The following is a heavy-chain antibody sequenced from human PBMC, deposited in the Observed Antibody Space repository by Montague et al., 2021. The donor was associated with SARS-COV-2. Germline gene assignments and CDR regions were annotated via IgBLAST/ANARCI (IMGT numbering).Heavy chain of an antibody. CDR3: ARQENSSGWFKPDAFDI. J-gene: IGHJ3*02. D-gene: IGHD6-19*01. CDR1: GGSISSSSYY. Sequence: SETLSLTCTVSGGSISSSSYYCGWIRQPPGKGLEWIGSIYYSGSTYYNPSLKSRVTISVDTSKNQFSLKLSSVTAADTAVYYCARQENSSGWFKPDAFDIWGQGTMVTVSS. CDR2: IYYSGST. V-gene: IGHV4-39*01.